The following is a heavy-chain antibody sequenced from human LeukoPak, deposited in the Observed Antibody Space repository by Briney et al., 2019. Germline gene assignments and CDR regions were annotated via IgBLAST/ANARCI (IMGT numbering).Heavy chain of an antibody. CDR2: INPNSGGT. Sequence: ASVKVSCKASGYTFTGYYMHWVRQAPGQGLEWMGWINPNSGGTNYAQKFQGRVTMTRGTSISTAYMELSRLRSDDTAVYYCARAYRFLGYCSSTSCYEGNWFDPWGQGTLVTVSS. D-gene: IGHD2-2*01. J-gene: IGHJ5*02. CDR3: ARAYRFLGYCSSTSCYEGNWFDP. CDR1: GYTFTGYY. V-gene: IGHV1-2*02.